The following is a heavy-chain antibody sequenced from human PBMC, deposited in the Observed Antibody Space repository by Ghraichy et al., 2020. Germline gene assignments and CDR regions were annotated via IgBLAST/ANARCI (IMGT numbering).Heavy chain of an antibody. D-gene: IGHD2-21*01. J-gene: IGHJ3*01. CDR1: GYTFTSYY. CDR2: INPGGGAT. V-gene: IGHV1-46*01. Sequence: ASVKVSCRASGYTFTSYYIHWVRQAPGHGLEWMGFINPGGGATTYSQKFQGRVTFTRDTSTKTVFMEKGSLSYDDTAVYYCAKSMGGRLETSDSSDAFDFWGPGTMVTVSS. CDR3: AKSMGGRLETSDSSDAFDF.